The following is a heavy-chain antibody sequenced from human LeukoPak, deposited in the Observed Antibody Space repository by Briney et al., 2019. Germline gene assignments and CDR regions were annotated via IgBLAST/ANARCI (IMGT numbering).Heavy chain of an antibody. Sequence: GGSLRLSCAASGFTFSSYGMHWVRQAPGKGLEWVSLISGDGGSTYYADSVKGRFTISRDNSKNSLYLQMNSLRTEDTALYYCAKDIGEQWFFDYWGQGTLVTVSS. CDR1: GFTFSSYG. CDR3: AKDIGEQWFFDY. D-gene: IGHD3-10*01. CDR2: ISGDGGST. J-gene: IGHJ4*02. V-gene: IGHV3-43*02.